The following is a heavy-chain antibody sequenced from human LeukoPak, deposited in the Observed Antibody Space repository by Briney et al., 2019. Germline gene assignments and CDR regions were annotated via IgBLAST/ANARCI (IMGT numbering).Heavy chain of an antibody. V-gene: IGHV3-30-3*01. CDR1: GFTFSSYA. Sequence: GGSLRLSCAASGFTFSSYAMHWVRQAPGKRLEWVAVISYDGSNKYYADSVKGRFTISRDNSKNTLYLQMNSLRAEDTAVYYCASPGGTVGATFRDYYYYYGMDVWGQGTTVTVSS. CDR3: ASPGGTVGATFRDYYYYYGMDV. D-gene: IGHD1-26*01. J-gene: IGHJ6*02. CDR2: ISYDGSNK.